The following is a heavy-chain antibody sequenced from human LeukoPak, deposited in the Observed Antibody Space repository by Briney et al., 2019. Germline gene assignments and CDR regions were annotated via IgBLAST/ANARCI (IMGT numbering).Heavy chain of an antibody. CDR2: IVVGSGNT. V-gene: IGHV1-58*02. CDR3: AADSIYGSGSYLDY. D-gene: IGHD3-10*01. Sequence: SVKVSCKTSGFTFTISAMQWVRQARGQRLEWIGWIVVGSGNTNYAQKFQERVTITRDMSTSTAYMELSSLRSEDTAVYYCAADSIYGSGSYLDYWGQGTLVTVSS. J-gene: IGHJ4*02. CDR1: GFTFTISA.